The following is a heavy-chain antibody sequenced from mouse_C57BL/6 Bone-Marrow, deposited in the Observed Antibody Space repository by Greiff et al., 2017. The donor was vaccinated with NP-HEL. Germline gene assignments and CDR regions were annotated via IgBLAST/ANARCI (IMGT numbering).Heavy chain of an antibody. CDR1: GYTFTDYY. Sequence: QVQLQQSGAELVKPGASVKISCKASGYTFTDYYINWVQQRPGQGLEWIGKIGPGSGSTYYNETFKGKATLTADKSSSTAYMQLSSLTSEDSAVYFCARSYGNPPSYFDYWGQGTTLTVSS. CDR3: ARSYGNPPSYFDY. CDR2: IGPGSGST. D-gene: IGHD2-1*01. V-gene: IGHV1-77*01. J-gene: IGHJ2*01.